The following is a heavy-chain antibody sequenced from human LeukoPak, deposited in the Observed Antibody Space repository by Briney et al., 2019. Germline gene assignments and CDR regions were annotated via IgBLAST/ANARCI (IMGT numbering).Heavy chain of an antibody. CDR2: MHPNSGNT. D-gene: IGHD6-13*01. Sequence: ASVKVSCKASGYTFTSYDINWVRQATGQGLEWMGWMHPNSGNTGYAQKFQGRVTMTRNTSISTAYMELSSLRSEDTAVYYCARNGPSSSWYGGGYWGQGTLVTVSS. CDR3: ARNGPSSSWYGGGY. V-gene: IGHV1-8*01. CDR1: GYTFTSYD. J-gene: IGHJ4*02.